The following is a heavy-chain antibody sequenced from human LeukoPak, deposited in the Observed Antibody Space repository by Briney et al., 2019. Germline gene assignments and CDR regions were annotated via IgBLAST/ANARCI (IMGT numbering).Heavy chain of an antibody. J-gene: IGHJ3*02. Sequence: GASVKVSCKASGYTFTSYGISWVRQAPGQGLEWMGWISAYNGNTNYALKLQGRVTMTTDTSTSTAYMELRSLRSDDTAVYYRARGGAKGRPVVGIKGDIWGQGTMVTVS. CDR1: GYTFTSYG. CDR3: ARGGAKGRPVVGIKGDI. V-gene: IGHV1-18*01. CDR2: ISAYNGNT. D-gene: IGHD3-22*01.